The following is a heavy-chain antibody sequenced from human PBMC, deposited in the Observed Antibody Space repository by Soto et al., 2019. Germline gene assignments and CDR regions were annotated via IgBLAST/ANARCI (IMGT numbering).Heavy chain of an antibody. D-gene: IGHD2-15*01. V-gene: IGHV5-51*01. CDR2: IYPGDSDT. J-gene: IGHJ6*02. Sequence: PGESLKISCKGSGYTFTDYWIGWVRQLPGKGLEWMGIIYPGDSDTRYSPSFQGHVTISADKSISTAYLQWSSLKASDTAMYYCASGRGVGSRNYYYYGMDVWGQGTTVTVSS. CDR1: GYTFTDYW. CDR3: ASGRGVGSRNYYYYGMDV.